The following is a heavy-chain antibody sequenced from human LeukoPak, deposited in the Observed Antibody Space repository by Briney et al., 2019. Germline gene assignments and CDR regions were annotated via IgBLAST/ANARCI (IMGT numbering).Heavy chain of an antibody. D-gene: IGHD3-16*01. Sequence: SETLSLTCTVSGGSISSYYWSWIRQPPGKGLEWIGYIYTSGSTNYNPSLKSRVTISVDTSKNQFSLKLSSVTAADTAVYYCASLRRLNWFDPWGQGTLVTVSS. CDR1: GGSISSYY. CDR3: ASLRRLNWFDP. J-gene: IGHJ5*02. CDR2: IYTSGST. V-gene: IGHV4-4*09.